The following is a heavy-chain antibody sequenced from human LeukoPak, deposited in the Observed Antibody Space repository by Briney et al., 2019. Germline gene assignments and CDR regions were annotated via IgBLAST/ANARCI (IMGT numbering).Heavy chain of an antibody. CDR1: GGSISSSNW. V-gene: IGHV4-4*02. J-gene: IGHJ4*02. CDR3: ASARYGSGSYEDY. CDR2: IYHSGST. D-gene: IGHD3-10*01. Sequence: SGTLSLTCAVSGGSISSSNWWSWVRQPPGKGLEWIGEIYHSGSTNYNPSLKSRVTISVDKSKNQFSPKLSSVTAADMAVYYCASARYGSGSYEDYWGQGTLVTVSS.